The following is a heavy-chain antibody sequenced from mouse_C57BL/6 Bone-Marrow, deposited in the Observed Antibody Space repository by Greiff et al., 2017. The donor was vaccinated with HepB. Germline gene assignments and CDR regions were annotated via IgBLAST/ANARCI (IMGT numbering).Heavy chain of an antibody. CDR2: INPSNGGT. Sequence: QVQLQQPGTELVKPGASVKLSFTSYWMHWVKQRPGQGLEWIGNINPSNGGTNYNEKFKSKATLTVDKSSSTAYMQLSSLTSEDSAVYYCARSPGDFDYWGQGTTLTVSS. V-gene: IGHV1-53*01. CDR1: TSYW. CDR3: ARSPGDFDY. J-gene: IGHJ2*01.